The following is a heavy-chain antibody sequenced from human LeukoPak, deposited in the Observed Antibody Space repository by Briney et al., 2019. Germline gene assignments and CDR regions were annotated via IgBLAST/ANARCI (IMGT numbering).Heavy chain of an antibody. V-gene: IGHV3-23*01. D-gene: IGHD3-3*01. CDR1: GFTFSSYA. CDR2: ISGSGGST. CDR3: AKESRDVLRFLEWSKAYNWFDP. Sequence: SGGSLRLSCAASGFTFSSYAMSWVRQAPGKGLEWVSAISGSGGSTYYADSVKGRFTISRDNSKNTLYLQMNSLRAEDTAVYYCAKESRDVLRFLEWSKAYNWFDPWGQGTLVTVSS. J-gene: IGHJ5*02.